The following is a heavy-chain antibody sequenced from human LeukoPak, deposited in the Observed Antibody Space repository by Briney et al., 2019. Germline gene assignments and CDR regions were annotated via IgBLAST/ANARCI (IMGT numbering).Heavy chain of an antibody. D-gene: IGHD2-21*02. CDR2: INSDGSST. V-gene: IGHV3-74*01. CDR3: ARPHTVVVTAAFDI. Sequence: GGSLRLSCAASGLTFSSHWMHWVRQAPGKGLVWVSRINSDGSSTSYADSVKGRFTISRDNAKNTLYLQMNSLRAEDTAVYYCARPHTVVVTAAFDIWGQGTMVTVSS. CDR1: GLTFSSHW. J-gene: IGHJ3*02.